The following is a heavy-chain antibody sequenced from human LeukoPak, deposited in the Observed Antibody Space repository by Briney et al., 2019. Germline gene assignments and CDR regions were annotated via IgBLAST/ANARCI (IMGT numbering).Heavy chain of an antibody. V-gene: IGHV3-21*01. J-gene: IGHJ4*02. CDR1: GFTFSSYS. D-gene: IGHD5-18*01. CDR3: ARDTSGYTFDD. CDR2: ISATSNYI. Sequence: GGSLRLSCAASGFTFSSYSMNWVRQAPGKGLEWVSSISATSNYIYYADSVKCRFTISRDNAKNSLYLQMNSLRVEDTAVYYCARDTSGYTFDDWGQGTLVTVSS.